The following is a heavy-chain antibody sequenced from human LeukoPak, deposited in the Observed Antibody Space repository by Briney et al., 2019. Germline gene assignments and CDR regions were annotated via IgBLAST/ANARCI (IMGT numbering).Heavy chain of an antibody. CDR1: GYTFTGYY. J-gene: IGHJ4*01. V-gene: IGHV1-2*06. CDR3: ARGWDYGSGSYYFDY. D-gene: IGHD3-10*01. CDR2: INPNSGGT. Sequence: ASVKVSCKASGYTFTGYYMRWVRQAPGQGLEWMGRINPNSGGTNYAQKFQGRVTMTRDTSISTAYMELSRLGSDDTAVYYCARGWDYGSGSYYFDYWGQEPWSPSPQ.